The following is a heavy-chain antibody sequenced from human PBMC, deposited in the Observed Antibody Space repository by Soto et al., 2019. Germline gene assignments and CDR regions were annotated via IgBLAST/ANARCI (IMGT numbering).Heavy chain of an antibody. CDR2: ISAYNGST. V-gene: IGHV1-18*04. CDR1: GYTFTSYG. J-gene: IGHJ4*02. CDR3: ARLDIVVVPAAMFLDY. Sequence: GASVKVSCKASGYTFTSYGISWVRQAPGQGLEWMGWISAYNGSTNYAQKLQGRVTMTTDTSTSTAYMELRSLRSDDTAVYYCARLDIVVVPAAMFLDYWGQGTLVTVSS. D-gene: IGHD2-2*03.